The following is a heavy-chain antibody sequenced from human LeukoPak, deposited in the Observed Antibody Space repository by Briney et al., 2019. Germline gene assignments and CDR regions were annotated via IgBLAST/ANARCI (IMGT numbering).Heavy chain of an antibody. J-gene: IGHJ4*02. CDR2: IYYSGST. Sequence: PSQTLSLTCTVSGGSISSGDYYWSWIRQPPGKGLEWIGYIYYSGSTYYNPSLKSRVTISVDTSKNQFSLKLSSVTAADTAVYYCARLTSSSSGSSFDYWGQGTLVTVSS. V-gene: IGHV4-30-4*01. CDR3: ARLTSSSSGSSFDY. CDR1: GGSISSGDYY. D-gene: IGHD6-13*01.